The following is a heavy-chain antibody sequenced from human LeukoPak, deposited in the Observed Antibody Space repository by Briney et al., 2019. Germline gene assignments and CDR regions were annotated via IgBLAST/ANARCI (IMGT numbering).Heavy chain of an antibody. CDR2: TRNKANSYTT. V-gene: IGHV3-72*01. D-gene: IGHD3-10*01. CDR1: GFTFSDHY. CDR3: AREGNYYGSGSYWSVVDY. J-gene: IGHJ4*02. Sequence: GGSLRLSCAASGFTFSDHYMGWVRQAPGKGLEWVGRTRNKANSYTTEYAASVKGRFTISRDDSKNSLYLQMNSLKTEDTAVYYCAREGNYYGSGSYWSVVDYWGQGTLVTVSS.